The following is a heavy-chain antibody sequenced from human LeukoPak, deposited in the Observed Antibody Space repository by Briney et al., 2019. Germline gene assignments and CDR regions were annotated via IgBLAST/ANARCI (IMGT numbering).Heavy chain of an antibody. J-gene: IGHJ3*02. V-gene: IGHV1-69*13. CDR2: IIPIFGTA. CDR3: ARSGIAAAGTSFDI. CDR1: GYAFTSYG. D-gene: IGHD6-13*01. Sequence: SVKVSSKASGYAFTSYGISWVRQAPGQGLEWMGGIIPIFGTANYAQKFQGRVTITADESTSTAYMELSSLRSEDTAVYYCARSGIAAAGTSFDIWGQGTMVTVSS.